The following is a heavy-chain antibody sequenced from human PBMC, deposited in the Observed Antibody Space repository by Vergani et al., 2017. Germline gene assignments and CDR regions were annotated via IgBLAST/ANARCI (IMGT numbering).Heavy chain of an antibody. CDR3: SRVNTETNGHLYYYYYMDV. CDR1: GGSFTSYH. V-gene: IGHV4-34*01. Sequence: QVQLQQWGGGLLKPSETLSLTCVVNGGSFTSYHWTWIRQSPGEGLEWVGDIDHTGRPDYNPSPKSRLTMSVDKSRNHFSLTLNSVTATNPAIYFCSRVNTETNGHLYYYYYMDVWGQGTAVTVS. J-gene: IGHJ6*03. D-gene: IGHD4-11*01. CDR2: IDHTGRP.